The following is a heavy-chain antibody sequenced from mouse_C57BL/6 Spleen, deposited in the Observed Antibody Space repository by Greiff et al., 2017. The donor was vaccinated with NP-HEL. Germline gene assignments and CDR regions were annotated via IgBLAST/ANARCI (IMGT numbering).Heavy chain of an antibody. J-gene: IGHJ3*01. CDR3: TRKADGYSAWFAY. D-gene: IGHD2-3*01. CDR1: GYTFTDYE. Sequence: QVQLQQSGAELVRPGASVTLSCKASGYTFTDYEMHWVKQTPVHGLEWIGAIDPETGGTAYNQKFKGKAILTADKSSSTAYMELRSLTSEDSAVYYCTRKADGYSAWFAYWGQGTLVTVSA. V-gene: IGHV1-15*01. CDR2: IDPETGGT.